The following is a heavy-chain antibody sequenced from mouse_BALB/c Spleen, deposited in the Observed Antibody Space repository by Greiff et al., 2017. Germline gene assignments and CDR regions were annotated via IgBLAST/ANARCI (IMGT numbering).Heavy chain of an antibody. CDR3: ATTATGAMDY. V-gene: IGHV8-8*01. CDR2: IWWDDDK. Sequence: QVTLNECGPGILQPSQTLSLTCSFSGFSLSTSGMGVGWIRQPSGKGLEWLAHIWWDDDKRYNPALKSRLTISKDTSSNQVFLKTASVDTADTATYYCATTATGAMDYGGQGTSVTVPS. D-gene: IGHD1-2*01. CDR1: GFSLSTSGMG. J-gene: IGHJ4*01.